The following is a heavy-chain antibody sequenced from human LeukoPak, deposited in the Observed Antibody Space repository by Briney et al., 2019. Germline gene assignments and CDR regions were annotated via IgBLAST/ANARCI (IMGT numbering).Heavy chain of an antibody. CDR3: ARDQTYSGSGIYTYFDY. J-gene: IGHJ4*02. V-gene: IGHV4-4*08. Sequence: SETLSLTCTVSGGSISGWYWSWIRQPPGKGLEWIGYIYGSGNTNYNPSLKSRVTMSIDTSKNQFSLKLTSVTAADTAVYYCARDQTYSGSGIYTYFDYWGQGILVTVSS. CDR2: IYGSGNT. CDR1: GGSISGWY. D-gene: IGHD3-10*01.